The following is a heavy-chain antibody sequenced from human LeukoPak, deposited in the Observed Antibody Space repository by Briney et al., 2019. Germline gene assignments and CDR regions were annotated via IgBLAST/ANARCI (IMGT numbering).Heavy chain of an antibody. Sequence: SETLSLSCYVSGAYVSDDYWNCIRHPARKGLGWIGRIYINGSTNFNPSLKSRVTMSVETSRNRISLKLSSVTAADTAVYFCARDLGDRSGYYYYGLDVWGQGTTVTVSS. CDR2: IYINGST. CDR3: ARDLGDRSGYYYYGLDV. D-gene: IGHD3-22*01. CDR1: GAYVSDDY. V-gene: IGHV4-4*07. J-gene: IGHJ6*02.